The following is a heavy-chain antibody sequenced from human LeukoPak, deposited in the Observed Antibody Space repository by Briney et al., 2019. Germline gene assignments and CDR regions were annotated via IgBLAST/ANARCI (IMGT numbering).Heavy chain of an antibody. V-gene: IGHV3-23*01. D-gene: IGHD3-16*01. Sequence: GGSLRLSCAASGFTLSRYAISWVRQAPGKGLAWVSTISGRGGTTYYAGSVKGRFTISRDNSKNTLYLQMNSLRAEDTAVYYCAKDAIPLGLGGMDVWGQGTTVTVSS. J-gene: IGHJ6*02. CDR1: GFTLSRYA. CDR3: AKDAIPLGLGGMDV. CDR2: ISGRGGTT.